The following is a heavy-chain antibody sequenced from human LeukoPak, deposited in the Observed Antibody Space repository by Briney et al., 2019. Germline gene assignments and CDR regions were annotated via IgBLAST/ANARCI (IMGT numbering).Heavy chain of an antibody. D-gene: IGHD3-22*01. CDR2: INHSRST. CDR1: GGSFSGYY. Sequence: SETLSLTCAVYGGSFSGYYWSWIRQPPGKGLEWIGEINHSRSTNYNPSLKSRVTISVDTSKNQFSLKLSSVTAADTAVYYCARGRMDYYDSSGYKGSSFDYWGQGTLVTVSS. J-gene: IGHJ4*02. V-gene: IGHV4-34*01. CDR3: ARGRMDYYDSSGYKGSSFDY.